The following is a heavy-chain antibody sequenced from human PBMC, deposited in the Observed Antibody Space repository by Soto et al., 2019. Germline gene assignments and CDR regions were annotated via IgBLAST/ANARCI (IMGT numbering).Heavy chain of an antibody. CDR2: INTDGSET. J-gene: IGHJ4*02. V-gene: IGHV3-74*01. CDR3: ARDGEGY. Sequence: EVQLLESGGDLVQPGGSLRLSCAASGFTFSSYWMHWVRQVPGEGLVWVSRINTDGSETNYADSVKGRFTVSRDNAKNTQYLQMNSLRAEDTAVYYCARDGEGYWGQGTLVTVSS. CDR1: GFTFSSYW. D-gene: IGHD2-21*01.